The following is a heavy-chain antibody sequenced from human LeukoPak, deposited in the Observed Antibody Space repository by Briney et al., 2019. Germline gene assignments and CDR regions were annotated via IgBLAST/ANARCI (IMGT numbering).Heavy chain of an antibody. V-gene: IGHV4-39*01. CDR2: IYYSGST. J-gene: IGHJ4*02. CDR1: GGSISSSSYS. Sequence: SETLSLTCTVSGGSISSSSYSWGWIRQPPGKGLEWIGSIYYSGSTYYNPSLKSRVTISVDTSKNQFSLKLSSVTAADTAVYYCARQNYDFWSGYCFDYWGQGTLVTVSS. D-gene: IGHD3-3*01. CDR3: ARQNYDFWSGYCFDY.